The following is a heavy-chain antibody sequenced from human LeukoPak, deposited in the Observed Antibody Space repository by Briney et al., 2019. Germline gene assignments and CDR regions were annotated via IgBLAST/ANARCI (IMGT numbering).Heavy chain of an antibody. Sequence: PGGSLRLSCAASGFTFKNYGTNWVRQAPGKGLEWVSSISSGATYIDNADSVKGRFTISRDNAKNSLYLEMNSLRAEDTAVYYCARSKGGAQREYGMDVWGQGTTVTVSS. CDR3: ARSKGGAQREYGMDV. CDR1: GFTFKNYG. CDR2: ISSGATYI. J-gene: IGHJ6*02. V-gene: IGHV3-21*06. D-gene: IGHD1-1*01.